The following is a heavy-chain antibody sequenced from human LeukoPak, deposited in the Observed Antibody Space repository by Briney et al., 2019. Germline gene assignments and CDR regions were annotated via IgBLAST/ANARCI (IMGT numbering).Heavy chain of an antibody. CDR3: AKVLYVLTMIVVPLDY. CDR1: GFTFSSYA. V-gene: IGHV3-23*01. J-gene: IGHJ4*02. D-gene: IGHD3-22*01. Sequence: GGSLRLSCAASGFTFSSYAVSWVRQAPGKGLEWVSAISGSGGSTYYADSVKGRFTISRDNSKNTLYLQMNSLRAEDTAVYYCAKVLYVLTMIVVPLDYWGQGTLVTVSS. CDR2: ISGSGGST.